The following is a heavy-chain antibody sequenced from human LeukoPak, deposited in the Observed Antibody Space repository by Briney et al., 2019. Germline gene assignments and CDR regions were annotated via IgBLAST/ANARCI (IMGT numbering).Heavy chain of an antibody. CDR1: GFTFSSYA. CDR3: AKEHDGGYSYGPGTFDY. CDR2: ISGGGGST. J-gene: IGHJ4*02. D-gene: IGHD5-18*01. V-gene: IGHV3-23*01. Sequence: GGSLRLSCAASGFTFSSYAMSWVRQAPGKGLEWVSAISGGGGSTYYADSVKGRFTISRDNSKNTLYLQMNSLRAEDTAVYYCAKEHDGGYSYGPGTFDYWGQGTLVTVSS.